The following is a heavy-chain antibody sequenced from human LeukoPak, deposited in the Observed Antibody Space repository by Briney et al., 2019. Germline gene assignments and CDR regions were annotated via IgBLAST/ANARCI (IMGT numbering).Heavy chain of an antibody. Sequence: PGGSLRLSCAASGFTFSSYGMHWVRQAPGKGLEWVAVISYDGSNKYYADSVKGRFTISRDNSKNTLYLQMNSLRAEDTAVYYCAKDLGNCGGDCYFDYWGQGTLVTVSS. D-gene: IGHD2-21*02. CDR2: ISYDGSNK. CDR1: GFTFSSYG. J-gene: IGHJ4*02. V-gene: IGHV3-30*18. CDR3: AKDLGNCGGDCYFDY.